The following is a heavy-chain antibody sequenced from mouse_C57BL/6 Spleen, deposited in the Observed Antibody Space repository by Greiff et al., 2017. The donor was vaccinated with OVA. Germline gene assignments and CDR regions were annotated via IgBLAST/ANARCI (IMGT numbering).Heavy chain of an antibody. CDR3: ARSRDYYGSSDY. D-gene: IGHD1-1*01. V-gene: IGHV1-64*01. CDR2: IHPNSGST. Sequence: QVQLQQPGAELVKPGASVKLSCKASGYTFTSYWMHWVKQRPGQGLEWIGMIHPNSGSTNYNEKFKSKATLTVDKSSSTAYMQLSSLTSEDSAVYYCARSRDYYGSSDYWGQGTTLTVSS. J-gene: IGHJ2*01. CDR1: GYTFTSYW.